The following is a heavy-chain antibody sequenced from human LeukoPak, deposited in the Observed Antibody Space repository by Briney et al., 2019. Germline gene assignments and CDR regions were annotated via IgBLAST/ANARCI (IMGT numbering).Heavy chain of an antibody. CDR3: ARDVGRSYDLDY. CDR1: GYTFTSYG. J-gene: IGHJ4*02. V-gene: IGHV1-18*01. CDR2: IGAYNGNT. Sequence: ASVKVSCKASGYTFTSYGISWVRQAPGQGLEWMGWIGAYNGNTDYAQSLQGRVTMTIDTSTSTVYMELRSLRSDGTAVYYCARDVGRSYDLDYWGQGTLVTVSS. D-gene: IGHD3-16*01.